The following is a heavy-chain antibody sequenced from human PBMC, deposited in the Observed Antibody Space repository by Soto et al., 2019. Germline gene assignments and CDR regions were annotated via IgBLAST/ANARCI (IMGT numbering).Heavy chain of an antibody. V-gene: IGHV4-4*02. CDR2: IFHDGNT. CDR3: VRDGTKTLRDWFDP. CDR1: GASIGSGGW. Sequence: SETLSLTCAVSGASIGSGGWWSWVRQPPGKGLEWIAEIFHDGNTNYSPSLKSRVTISVDKSQNQFSLKLRSVTAADTAVYYCVRDGTKTLRDWFDPWGQGISVTVSS. D-gene: IGHD1-1*01. J-gene: IGHJ5*02.